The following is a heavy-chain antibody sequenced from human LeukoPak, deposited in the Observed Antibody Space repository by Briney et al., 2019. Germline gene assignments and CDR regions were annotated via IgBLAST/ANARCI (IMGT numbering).Heavy chain of an antibody. J-gene: IGHJ5*02. CDR1: GFTFTRYW. Sequence: GGSLRLSCAASGFTFTRYWMHWVRQAPGKGLVWVSRINTDGSSTAYADSVKGRFTISRDTSKNTLFLQMNSLRADDTAMYYCAGGQGAWGQGTLVTVSP. CDR2: INTDGSST. CDR3: AGGQGA. V-gene: IGHV3-74*01.